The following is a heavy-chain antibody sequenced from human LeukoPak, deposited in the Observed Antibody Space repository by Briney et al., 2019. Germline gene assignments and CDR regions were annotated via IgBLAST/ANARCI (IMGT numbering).Heavy chain of an antibody. D-gene: IGHD2-15*01. Sequence: PSGTLSLTCAVSGVSISTSEWWIWVRQPPGQGLEWIGEIHRDGRTRYNPSLTSRVTISVDKSKNQFSLKLSSVTAADTAVYYCARAHRVVVVAAMEDDAFDIWGQGTMVTVSS. CDR1: GVSISTSEW. CDR2: IHRDGRT. CDR3: ARAHRVVVVAAMEDDAFDI. V-gene: IGHV4-4*02. J-gene: IGHJ3*02.